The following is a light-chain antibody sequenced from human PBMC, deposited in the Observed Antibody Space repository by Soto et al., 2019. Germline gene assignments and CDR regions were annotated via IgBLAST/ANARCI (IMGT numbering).Light chain of an antibody. CDR1: QNLNNW. CDR2: KAS. J-gene: IGKJ1*01. CDR3: QQYTDYPWT. V-gene: IGKV1-5*03. Sequence: DIQMTQSPSTLSASVGDRVTITCRASQNLNNWLAWFQQKPGKAPTLLIYKASGLESGVPSRFSGSGSGTEFTLTISSLQPEDSSTYYCQQYTDYPWTFGQGTKVEIK.